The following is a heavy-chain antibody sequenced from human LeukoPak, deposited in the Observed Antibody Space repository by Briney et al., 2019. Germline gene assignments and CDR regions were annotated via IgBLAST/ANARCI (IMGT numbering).Heavy chain of an antibody. J-gene: IGHJ5*02. V-gene: IGHV4-34*01. Sequence: SETLSLTCAVYGGSFSGYYWSWIRQPPGKGLEWIGEINHSGSTNYNPCIKSRVTISVDTSKNQFSLKLSSVTAADTAVYYCASSRDGYNYGGWFDPWGRGTLVTVSS. D-gene: IGHD5-24*01. CDR3: ASSRDGYNYGGWFDP. CDR1: GGSFSGYY. CDR2: INHSGST.